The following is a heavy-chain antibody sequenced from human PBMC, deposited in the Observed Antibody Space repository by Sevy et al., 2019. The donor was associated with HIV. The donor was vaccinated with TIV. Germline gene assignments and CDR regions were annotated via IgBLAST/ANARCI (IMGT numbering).Heavy chain of an antibody. J-gene: IGHJ6*02. V-gene: IGHV3-33*01. CDR3: ARDGPGIAAAGHYYYYYGVDV. CDR2: IWYDGSNK. D-gene: IGHD6-13*01. CDR1: GFTFSSYG. Sequence: GGSLRLSCAASGFTFSSYGMHWVRQAPGKGLEWVAVIWYDGSNKYYADSVKGRLTSSRDNSKNTLYLQMNSQRAEDTAVYYCARDGPGIAAAGHYYYYYGVDVWGQGTTVTVSS.